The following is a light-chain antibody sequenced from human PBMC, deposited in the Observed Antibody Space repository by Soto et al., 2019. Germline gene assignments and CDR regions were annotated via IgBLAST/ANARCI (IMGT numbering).Light chain of an antibody. CDR1: SSDVGGYNY. CDR2: DVS. J-gene: IGLJ2*01. CDR3: SSYTRRSTLV. Sequence: QSALTQPASVSGSPGQSITISCTGTSSDVGGYNYVSWYQQHPGKAPKLMIYDVSNRPSGVSNRFSGSKSGNTASLTISGLHAEDEADYYCSSYTRRSTLVFGGGTKVTVL. V-gene: IGLV2-14*01.